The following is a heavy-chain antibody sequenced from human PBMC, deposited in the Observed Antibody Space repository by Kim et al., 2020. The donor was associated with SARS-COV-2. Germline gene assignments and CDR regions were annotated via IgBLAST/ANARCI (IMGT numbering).Heavy chain of an antibody. CDR1: GFTFSNYV. CDR3: AKYCNAGSCYYYYGMDV. J-gene: IGHJ6*02. CDR2: INGGGNT. D-gene: IGHD2-15*01. Sequence: GGSLRLSCTASGFTFSNYVMTWVRQTPGKGLECVSGINGGGNTYYADSVRGRFTIPRDNAKNTLYLQMNSLRAEDTAVYYCAKYCNAGSCYYYYGMDVWGQGTTVTVSS. V-gene: IGHV3-23*01.